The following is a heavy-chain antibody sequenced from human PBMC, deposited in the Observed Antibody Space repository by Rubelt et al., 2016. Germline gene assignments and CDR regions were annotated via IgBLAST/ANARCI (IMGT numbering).Heavy chain of an antibody. J-gene: IGHJ4*02. CDR2: INPNSSGT. D-gene: IGHD6-19*01. CDR1: GYTFTGYY. Sequence: QVQLVQSGAEVKKPGASVKVSCKASGYTFTGYYMHWVRQAPGQGLEWMGWINPNSSGTNYAQKFKGRVTMTRDTSISTAYMELSRLRSDDTAVYSCARDLYKGPRWLVAYWGQGTLVTVSS. CDR3: ARDLYKGPRWLVAY. V-gene: IGHV1-2*02.